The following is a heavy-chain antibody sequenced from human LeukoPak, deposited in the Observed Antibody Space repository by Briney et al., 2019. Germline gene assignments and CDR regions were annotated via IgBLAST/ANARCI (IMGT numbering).Heavy chain of an antibody. CDR1: GFTFTTYS. D-gene: IGHD1-26*01. V-gene: IGHV3-30*04. CDR3: AREYTVGGLFGF. CDR2: VSSDGRTK. J-gene: IGHJ4*02. Sequence: PGGSLRLPCAASGFTFTTYSMHWVRQVPGKGLEWVAFVSSDGRTKHYTDSVKGRFTVSRDNSKKTLFLQMDSLRPDDTAVYYCAREYTVGGLFGFWGQGALVIVSS.